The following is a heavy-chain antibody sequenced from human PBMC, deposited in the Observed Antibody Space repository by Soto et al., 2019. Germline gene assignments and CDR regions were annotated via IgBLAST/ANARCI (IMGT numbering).Heavy chain of an antibody. CDR1: GGTFSSYA. Sequence: QVQLVQSGAEVKKPGSSVKVSCKASGGTFSSYAISWVRQAPGQGLEWMGGIIPIFGTANYAQKFQGRVTITADESTSTAYMELSSLRSEDTAVDYCVREELRVYAPITGSYDYWGQVTLVTVSS. V-gene: IGHV1-69*01. CDR3: VREELRVYAPITGSYDY. D-gene: IGHD2-8*01. CDR2: IIPIFGTA. J-gene: IGHJ4*02.